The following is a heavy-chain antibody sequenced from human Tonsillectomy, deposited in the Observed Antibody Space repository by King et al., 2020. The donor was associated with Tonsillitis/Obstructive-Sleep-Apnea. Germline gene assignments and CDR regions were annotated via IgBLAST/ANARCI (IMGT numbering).Heavy chain of an antibody. V-gene: IGHV4-31*03. CDR3: GRELGGDFWSGYYTNYYYYGMDV. J-gene: IGHJ6*02. Sequence: QLQESGPGLVKPSQTLSLTCTVSGGSISSGGYYWSWIRQHPGKGLEWIGYIYYSGSTYYNPSLKSRVTISVDTSKNQFSLKLSSVTAADTAVYYCGRELGGDFWSGYYTNYYYYGMDVWGQGTTVTVSS. CDR2: IYYSGST. CDR1: GGSISSGGYY. D-gene: IGHD3-3*01.